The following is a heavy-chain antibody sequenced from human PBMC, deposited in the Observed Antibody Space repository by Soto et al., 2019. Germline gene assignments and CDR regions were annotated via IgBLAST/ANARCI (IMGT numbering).Heavy chain of an antibody. CDR3: AKDMGYIYYYYYGMDV. Sequence: PGGSLRLSCAASGFTFYDYTMHWVRQAPGKGLEWVSLISWDGGSTYYADSVKGRFTISRDNSKNSLYLQMNSLRTEDTALYYCAKDMGYIYYYYYGMDVWGQGTTVTGLL. CDR1: GFTFYDYT. V-gene: IGHV3-43*01. J-gene: IGHJ6*02. D-gene: IGHD5-18*01. CDR2: ISWDGGST.